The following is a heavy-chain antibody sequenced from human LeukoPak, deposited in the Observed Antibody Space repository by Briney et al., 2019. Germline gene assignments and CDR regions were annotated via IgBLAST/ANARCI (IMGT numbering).Heavy chain of an antibody. V-gene: IGHV3-30*03. CDR2: ISYDGSNK. CDR1: GFTFSNYG. CDR3: AGDLISGSGSLGY. J-gene: IGHJ4*02. D-gene: IGHD3-10*01. Sequence: PGGSLRLSCAASGFTFSNYGMHWVRQAPGKGLEWVTLISYDGSNKYYADSVKGRFTISRDNAKTTLYLQMNSLRDEDTAVYYCAGDLISGSGSLGYWGQGTLVTVSS.